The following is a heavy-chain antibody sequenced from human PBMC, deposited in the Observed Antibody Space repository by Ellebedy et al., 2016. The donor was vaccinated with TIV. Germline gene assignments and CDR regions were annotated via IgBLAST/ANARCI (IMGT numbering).Heavy chain of an antibody. V-gene: IGHV4-59*01. D-gene: IGHD1-26*01. CDR2: IYYSGST. CDR3: ARVGATVDY. CDR1: GGSISSYY. J-gene: IGHJ4*02. Sequence: MPGGSLRLSYTVSGGSISSYYWSWIRQPPGKGLEWIGYIYYSGSTNYNPSLKSRVTISVDTSKNQFSLKLSSVTAADTAVYYCARVGATVDYWGQGTLVTVSS.